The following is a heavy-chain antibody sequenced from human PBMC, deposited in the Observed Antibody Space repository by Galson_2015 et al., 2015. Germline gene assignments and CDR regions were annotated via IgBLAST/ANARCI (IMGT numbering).Heavy chain of an antibody. V-gene: IGHV3-33*01. CDR1: GFTFSSYG. D-gene: IGHD2-2*01. CDR3: ARDYCSTTSCYAHY. Sequence: SLRLSCAASGFTFSSYGMHWVRQAPGQGLEWVAVIWYDGSQKYHADSVKGRFTVSRDTSKNTLWLQMSSLRPEDTAVYYCARDYCSTTSCYAHYWGQGT. CDR2: IWYDGSQK. J-gene: IGHJ4*02.